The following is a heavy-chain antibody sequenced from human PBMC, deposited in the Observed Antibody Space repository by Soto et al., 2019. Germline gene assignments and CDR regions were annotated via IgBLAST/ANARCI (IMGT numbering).Heavy chain of an antibody. J-gene: IGHJ5*02. Sequence: PSETLSLTCAVYGGSFIGYFCNLGRQPPFKWLEWIGEINDRGSTNYSPSLKSRVTISGDTSKNQFSLKLSSVTAADTAVYYCARRGSWSNRWGSNYIWFDPWGRGTLVTVSS. D-gene: IGHD1-26*01. V-gene: IGHV4-34*01. CDR2: INDRGST. CDR1: GGSFIGYF. CDR3: ARRGSWSNRWGSNYIWFDP.